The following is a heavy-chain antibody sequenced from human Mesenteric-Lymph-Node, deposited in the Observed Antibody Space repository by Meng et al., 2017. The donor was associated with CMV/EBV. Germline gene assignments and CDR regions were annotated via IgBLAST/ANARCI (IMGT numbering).Heavy chain of an antibody. V-gene: IGHV3-30*02. CDR1: GFIFSSYG. CDR2: IRYDGSNK. Sequence: GESLKISCAASGFIFSSYGMHWVRQAPGKGLEWVAFIRYDGSNKYYADSVKGRCTISRDNSKNTLYLQMNSLRAEDTAVYYCAKDSGPEGAYYDMDVWGQGTTVTVSS. D-gene: IGHD4/OR15-4a*01. J-gene: IGHJ6*02. CDR3: AKDSGPEGAYYDMDV.